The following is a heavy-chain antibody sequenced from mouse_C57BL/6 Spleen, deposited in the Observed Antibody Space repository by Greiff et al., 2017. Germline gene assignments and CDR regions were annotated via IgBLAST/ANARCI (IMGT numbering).Heavy chain of an antibody. J-gene: IGHJ2*01. CDR1: GYAFSSSW. CDR2: IYPGDGDT. Sequence: VQLQQSGPELVKPGASVKISCKASGYAFSSSWMNWVKQRPGKGLEWIGRIYPGDGDTNYNGKFKGKATLTADKSSSTAYMQLSSLTSEDSAVYVYARNGDEEGFDYWGQGTTLTVAS. D-gene: IGHD4-1*01. V-gene: IGHV1-82*01. CDR3: ARNGDEEGFDY.